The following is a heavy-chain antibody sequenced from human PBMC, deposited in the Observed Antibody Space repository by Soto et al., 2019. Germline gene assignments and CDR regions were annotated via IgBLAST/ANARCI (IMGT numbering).Heavy chain of an antibody. CDR3: ANNSSDYALRLDV. J-gene: IGHJ6*02. CDR2: INAGNGNT. V-gene: IGHV1-3*01. Sequence: GASVKVSCKASGYNFTSYVMHWVRQAPGQRLEWMGWINAGNGNTKYSQKFQGRVTITRDTSARTAYLELSSLRSEDTALYYCANNSSDYALRLDVWGQGTTVTVSS. CDR1: GYNFTSYV. D-gene: IGHD4-17*01.